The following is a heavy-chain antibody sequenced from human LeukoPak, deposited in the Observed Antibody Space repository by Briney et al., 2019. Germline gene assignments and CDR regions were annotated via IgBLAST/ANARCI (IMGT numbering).Heavy chain of an antibody. CDR3: ARDRGSSWNFDY. CDR1: GGTFSSYA. D-gene: IGHD6-13*01. V-gene: IGHV1-18*01. Sequence: GSSVKVSCKASGGTFSSYAISWVRQAPGQGLEWMGWISAYNGNTNYAQKLQGRVTMTTDTSTSTAYMELKSLRSDDTAVYYCARDRGSSWNFDYWGQGTLVTVSS. CDR2: ISAYNGNT. J-gene: IGHJ4*02.